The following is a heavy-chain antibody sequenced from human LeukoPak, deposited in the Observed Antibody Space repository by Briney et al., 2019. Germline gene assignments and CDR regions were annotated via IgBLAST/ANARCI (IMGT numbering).Heavy chain of an antibody. D-gene: IGHD1/OR15-1a*01. CDR1: GGSISSGDYY. CDR3: ARVATEQWFDP. J-gene: IGHJ5*02. V-gene: IGHV4-30-4*08. CDR2: IYYSGST. Sequence: SQTLYLTCTVSGGSISSGDYYWSWIRQPPGKGLEWIGYIYYSGSTYYNPSLKSRVTISVGTSKNQFSLKLSSVTAADTAVYYCARVATEQWFDPWGQGTLVTVSS.